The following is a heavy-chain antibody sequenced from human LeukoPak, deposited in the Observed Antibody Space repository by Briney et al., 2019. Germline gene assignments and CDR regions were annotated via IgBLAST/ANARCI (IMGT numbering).Heavy chain of an antibody. V-gene: IGHV3-23*01. CDR2: IGSSGVDT. J-gene: IGHJ4*02. CDR1: GFTLNGYW. D-gene: IGHD2-8*01. CDR3: MRAYTTNGRYSEP. Sequence: QSGGSLRLSCAAPGFTLNGYWMHWVRQAPGKGLEWVSGIGSSGVDTYYADSAKGRFTISRDNSKNTVYLQMNSLRAEDTALYYCMRAYTTNGRYSEPWGQGTLVTVSS.